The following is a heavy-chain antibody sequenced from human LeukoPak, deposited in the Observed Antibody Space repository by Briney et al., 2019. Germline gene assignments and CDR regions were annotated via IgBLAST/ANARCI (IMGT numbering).Heavy chain of an antibody. V-gene: IGHV4-4*07. CDR3: ARDPLRSGSPGSLDY. CDR2: IYTSGST. CDR1: GGSISSYY. J-gene: IGHJ4*02. Sequence: PSETLSLTCTVSGGSISSYYWSWIRQPAGKGLEWIGRIYTSGSTNYNPSLKSRVTMSVDTSKNQSSLKLSSVTAADTAVYYCARDPLRSGSPGSLDYWGQGTLVTVSS. D-gene: IGHD1-26*01.